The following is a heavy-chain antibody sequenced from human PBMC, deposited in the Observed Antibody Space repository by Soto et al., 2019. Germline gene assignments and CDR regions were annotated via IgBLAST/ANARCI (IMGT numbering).Heavy chain of an antibody. CDR1: GCTFSSYA. D-gene: IGHD3-22*01. J-gene: IGHJ4*02. CDR3: ATHRDYYDSSGYYYFDY. Sequence: ASVKVSCKASGCTFSSYAISCVRQAPGQVLEWMGGIIPIFGTTNYAQKFQGRVTITADKSTSTAYMELSSLRSEDTAVYYCATHRDYYDSSGYYYFDYWGQGTLVTVSS. CDR2: IIPIFGTT. V-gene: IGHV1-69*06.